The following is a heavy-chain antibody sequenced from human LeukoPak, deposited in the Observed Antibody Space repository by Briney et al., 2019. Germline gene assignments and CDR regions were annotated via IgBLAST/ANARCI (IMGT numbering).Heavy chain of an antibody. CDR3: ARVRCSGGSCFYFDH. J-gene: IGHJ4*02. Sequence: SETLSLTCAVSGGSIRTADWWTWVRQPPGEGLEWTGEANYRGTTHYNASLRGRVTISVDESKNQFSLRLNSVTAADTAVYYCARVRCSGGSCFYFDHWGQGTLVTVSS. CDR2: ANYRGTT. D-gene: IGHD2-15*01. CDR1: GGSIRTADW. V-gene: IGHV4-4*02.